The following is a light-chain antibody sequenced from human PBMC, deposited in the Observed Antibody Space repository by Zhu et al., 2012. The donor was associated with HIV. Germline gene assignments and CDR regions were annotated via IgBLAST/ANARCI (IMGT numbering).Light chain of an antibody. CDR1: QSVSSTY. CDR3: QQYDKTPYT. J-gene: IGKJ2*01. CDR2: SAS. Sequence: EIVLTQSPGTLSLSPGERATLSCRASQSVSSTYLAWYQQRPGQSPRLLIFSASSRATGIPDRFSGSGSGTDFTLTISSLEPEDFAVYYCQQYDKTPYTFGQGTKLDMK. V-gene: IGKV3-20*01.